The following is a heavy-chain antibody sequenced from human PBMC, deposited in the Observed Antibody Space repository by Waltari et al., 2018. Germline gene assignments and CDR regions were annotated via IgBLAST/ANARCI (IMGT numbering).Heavy chain of an antibody. CDR1: GFTLSDYG. CDR2: LYSCGRT. CDR3: AKMGGLYINGWPDSTSYMDV. Sequence: DVQIWESGGDLVQPGGSLRLSCVVSGFTLSDYGMTWVRQVRGKGLEWVSVLYSCGRTNYRDSVKGRFTISKDESKNTLFLEMNDLRPDYTAKYYCAKMGGLYINGWPDSTSYMDVWGKGTTVTVAS. J-gene: IGHJ6*04. D-gene: IGHD2-2*01. V-gene: IGHV3-23*03.